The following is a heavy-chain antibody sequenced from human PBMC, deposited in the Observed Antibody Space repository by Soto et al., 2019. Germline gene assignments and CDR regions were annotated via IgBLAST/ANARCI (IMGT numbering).Heavy chain of an antibody. Sequence: PGGSLRLSCAASGFTFSSYWMHWVRQAPGKGLVWVSRINSDGSSTSYADSVKGRFTISRDNAKNTLYLQMNSLRAEDTAVYYCARPHISAAAGTRENWFDPWGQGTLVTVSS. V-gene: IGHV3-74*01. CDR1: GFTFSSYW. CDR3: ARPHISAAAGTRENWFDP. D-gene: IGHD6-13*01. CDR2: INSDGSST. J-gene: IGHJ5*02.